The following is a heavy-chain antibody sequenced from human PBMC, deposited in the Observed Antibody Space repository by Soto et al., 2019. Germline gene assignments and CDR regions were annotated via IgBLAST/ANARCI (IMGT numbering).Heavy chain of an antibody. CDR2: INPNSGGT. CDR1: GYTFTGYY. J-gene: IGHJ4*02. CDR3: ARASFDVWSGYSLAFDY. Sequence: GSSVKVSCLASGYTFTGYYMHWVRQAPGAGREWMGWINPNSGGTNYAQKFQGWVTMTRDTSISTAYIELSRLRSDDTVVYDCARASFDVWSGYSLAFDYWGQGTLVTVSS. V-gene: IGHV1-2*04. D-gene: IGHD3-3*01.